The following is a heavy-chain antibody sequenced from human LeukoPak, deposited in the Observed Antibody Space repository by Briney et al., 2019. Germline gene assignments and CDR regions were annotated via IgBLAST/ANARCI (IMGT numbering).Heavy chain of an antibody. CDR3: ARVRPGVTFDY. Sequence: GGSLRLSCAASGFNFNSYEMNWVRQAPGKGLEWVANIKEDGSEKYYVDSVKGRFTISRDNAKNSLYLQMNSLRAEDTAVYYCARVRPGVTFDYWGQGTLVTVSS. CDR1: GFNFNSYE. V-gene: IGHV3-7*04. D-gene: IGHD2-8*01. J-gene: IGHJ4*02. CDR2: IKEDGSEK.